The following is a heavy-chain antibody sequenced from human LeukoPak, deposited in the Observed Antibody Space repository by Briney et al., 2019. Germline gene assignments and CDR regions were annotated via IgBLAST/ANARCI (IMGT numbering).Heavy chain of an antibody. Sequence: SETLSLTCAVYGGSFRGYYWTWIRQPPGKGLEWSGEINHSGSTNYNPSLKSPVTISVDTSKNQFSLRLSSVTAADTAVYYCARGSSAFDTYYYYYMDVWGKGTTVTVSS. D-gene: IGHD3-22*01. CDR3: ARGSSAFDTYYYYYMDV. CDR2: INHSGST. V-gene: IGHV4-34*01. CDR1: GGSFRGYY. J-gene: IGHJ6*03.